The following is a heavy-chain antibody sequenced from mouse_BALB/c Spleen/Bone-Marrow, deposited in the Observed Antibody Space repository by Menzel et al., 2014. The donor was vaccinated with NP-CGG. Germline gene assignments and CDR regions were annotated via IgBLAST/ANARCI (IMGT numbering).Heavy chain of an antibody. V-gene: IGHV14-3*02. J-gene: IGHJ3*01. D-gene: IGHD2-4*01. CDR3: ASLDDYIY. CDR1: GFNIKDTY. Sequence: VQLKQSGAELVKPGASVKLSCTASGFNIKDTYMHWVEQRPEQGLEWIGRIDPANGNTKYDPKFQGKATITADTSSNTAYLQLSSLTSEDTAVYYCASLDDYIYWGQGTLVTVSA. CDR2: IDPANGNT.